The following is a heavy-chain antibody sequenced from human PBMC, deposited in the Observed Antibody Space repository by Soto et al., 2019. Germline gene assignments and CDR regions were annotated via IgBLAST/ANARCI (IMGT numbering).Heavy chain of an antibody. J-gene: IGHJ6*02. D-gene: IGHD3-3*01. CDR2: ISYDGSNK. Sequence: AGGSLRLSCAASGFTFSSYVMHWVRQAPGKGLEWVAVISYDGSNKYYADSVKGRFTISRDNSKNTLYLQMNSLRAEDTAVYYCAETYYDFWSGYYTYYYYYYGMDVWGQGTTVTVSS. V-gene: IGHV3-30*18. CDR1: GFTFSSYV. CDR3: AETYYDFWSGYYTYYYYYYGMDV.